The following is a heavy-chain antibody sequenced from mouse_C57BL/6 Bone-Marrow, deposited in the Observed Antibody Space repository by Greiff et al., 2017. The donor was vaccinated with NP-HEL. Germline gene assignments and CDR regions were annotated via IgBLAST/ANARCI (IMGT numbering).Heavy chain of an antibody. CDR1: GYTFTDYE. CDR3: TRDYDYLSGY. D-gene: IGHD2-4*01. J-gene: IGHJ4*01. V-gene: IGHV1-15*01. Sequence: VQLQQSGAELVRPGASVTLSCKASGYTFTDYEMHWVKQTPVHGLEWIGAIDPETGGTAYNQKFKGKAILTADKSSSTAYMELRSLTSEDSAVYYCTRDYDYLSGYWGQGTSVTVSS. CDR2: IDPETGGT.